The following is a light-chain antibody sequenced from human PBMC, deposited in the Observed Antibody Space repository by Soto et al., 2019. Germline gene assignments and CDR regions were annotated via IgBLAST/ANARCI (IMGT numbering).Light chain of an antibody. CDR3: QHYDSSPLS. J-gene: IGKJ4*01. CDR1: QSVSSSY. Sequence: EIVLTQSPGPLSLSPGERATVSCRASQSVSSSYLAWYQQKPGQAPRLLIYGAYSRATGIPDRFSGRGSGTDLPRTIIRLEPEDFAVYYCQHYDSSPLSLSGGTKVDIK. V-gene: IGKV3-20*01. CDR2: GAY.